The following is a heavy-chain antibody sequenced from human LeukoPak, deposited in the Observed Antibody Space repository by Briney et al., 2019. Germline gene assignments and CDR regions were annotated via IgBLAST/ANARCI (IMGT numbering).Heavy chain of an antibody. CDR1: GYTFTDHY. D-gene: IGHD3-10*01. CDR2: IYPKSGGT. Sequence: ASVKVSCEASGYTFTDHYIHWMRQAPGQGPEWMGWIYPKSGGTNSAQKFQGRVTLTRDTSISTTYMELTGLRSDDTAVYYCARIAGSGSLNWFDPWGQGTLVTVSS. J-gene: IGHJ5*02. CDR3: ARIAGSGSLNWFDP. V-gene: IGHV1-2*02.